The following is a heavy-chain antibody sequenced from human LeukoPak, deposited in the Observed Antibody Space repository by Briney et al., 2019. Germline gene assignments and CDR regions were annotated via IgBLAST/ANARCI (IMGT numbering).Heavy chain of an antibody. D-gene: IGHD6-19*01. J-gene: IGHJ4*02. Sequence: PGGSLRLSCAASGFTFSSYSMNWVRQAPGKGLEWVSSISSSSSYIYYADSVKGRFTISRDNAKNSLYLQMNSLRAEDTAVYYCARRSLAVAGTDFDYWGQGTLVTVSS. CDR2: ISSSSSYI. V-gene: IGHV3-21*01. CDR3: ARRSLAVAGTDFDY. CDR1: GFTFSSYS.